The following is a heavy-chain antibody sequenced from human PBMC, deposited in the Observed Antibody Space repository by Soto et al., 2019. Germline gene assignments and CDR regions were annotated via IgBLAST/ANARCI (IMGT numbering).Heavy chain of an antibody. Sequence: GGSLRLSCAASGFIFSSYAMSWVRQAPGKGLEWVSYISSSSRTIYYADSVKGRFTISRDNAKNSLYLQMSSLRSEDTAVYYCARAGYYDSSGTDSCGHDTLAPVSS. CDR3: ARAGYYDSSGTDS. J-gene: IGHJ5*01. D-gene: IGHD3-22*01. CDR1: GFIFSSYA. CDR2: ISSSSRTI. V-gene: IGHV3-48*01.